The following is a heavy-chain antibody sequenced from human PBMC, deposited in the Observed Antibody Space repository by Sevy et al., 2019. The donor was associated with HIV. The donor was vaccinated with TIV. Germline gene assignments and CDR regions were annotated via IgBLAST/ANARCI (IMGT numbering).Heavy chain of an antibody. CDR1: GGTFSSYA. V-gene: IGHV1-69*13. CDR2: IIPIFGTA. CDR3: ASADHDYGDYGDYGMDV. J-gene: IGHJ6*02. D-gene: IGHD4-17*01. Sequence: ASVKVSCKASGGTFSSYAISWVRQAPGQGLEWMGGIIPIFGTANYAQKFQGRVTITADESTSTAYMELSSLRPEDTAVYYCASADHDYGDYGDYGMDVWGQGTTVTVSS.